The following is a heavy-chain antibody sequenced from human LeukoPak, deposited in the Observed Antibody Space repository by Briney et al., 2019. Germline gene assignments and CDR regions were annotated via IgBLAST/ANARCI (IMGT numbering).Heavy chain of an antibody. D-gene: IGHD2-2*01. CDR3: AREYCSSTSCYGFDP. Sequence: SETLSLTCTVSGGSISSYYWSWIRQPAGKGLEWIGRIYTSGSTNYNPSLKSRVTMSVDTSKNQFSLKLSSVTAADTAVYYCAREYCSSTSCYGFDPWGQGTLVTASS. CDR2: IYTSGST. V-gene: IGHV4-4*07. CDR1: GGSISSYY. J-gene: IGHJ5*02.